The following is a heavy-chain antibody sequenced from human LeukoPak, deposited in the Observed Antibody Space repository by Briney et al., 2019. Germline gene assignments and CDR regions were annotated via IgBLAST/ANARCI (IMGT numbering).Heavy chain of an antibody. CDR2: IYYSGST. Sequence: PSETLSLTCTVSGGSISSYYWSWIRQPPGKGLEWIGYIYYSGSTNYNPSLKSRVTISVDKSKNQFSLKLSSVTAADTAVYYCARGITTYGSGSFDYWGQGTLVTVSS. D-gene: IGHD3-10*01. V-gene: IGHV4-59*12. CDR3: ARGITTYGSGSFDY. J-gene: IGHJ4*02. CDR1: GGSISSYY.